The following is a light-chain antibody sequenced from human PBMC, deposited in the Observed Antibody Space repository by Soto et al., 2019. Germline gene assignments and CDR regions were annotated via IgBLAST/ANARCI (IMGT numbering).Light chain of an antibody. CDR3: QSYDSSLITSV. CDR1: SSNIGAGYD. V-gene: IGLV1-40*01. Sequence: QSVLTQPPSVSGPPGQRVTISCTGSSSNIGAGYDVHWYQQLPGTAPKLLISGNTNRPSGVPDRFSGSKSGTSASLAVTGLQAEDEADYYCQSYDSSLITSVFGGGTKLTVL. J-gene: IGLJ2*01. CDR2: GNT.